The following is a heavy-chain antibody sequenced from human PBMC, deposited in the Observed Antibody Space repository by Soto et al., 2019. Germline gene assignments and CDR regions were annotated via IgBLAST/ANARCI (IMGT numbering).Heavy chain of an antibody. CDR3: ASRDSSGDPGLGAGAFDI. J-gene: IGHJ3*02. CDR1: GGTFSSYA. CDR2: IIPIFGTA. D-gene: IGHD3-22*01. Sequence: QVQLVQSGAEVKKPGSSVKVSCKASGGTFSSYAISWVRQAPGQGLEWMGGIIPIFGTANYAQKFQGRVTITADESTSTAYMELSSLRSEDTAVSYCASRDSSGDPGLGAGAFDIWGQGTIVTVSS. V-gene: IGHV1-69*01.